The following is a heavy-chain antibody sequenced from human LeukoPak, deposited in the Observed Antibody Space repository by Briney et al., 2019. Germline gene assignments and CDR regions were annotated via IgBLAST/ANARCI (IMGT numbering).Heavy chain of an antibody. Sequence: GASVKVSCKASGYTFTDYYMHWVRQAPGQGLEWMGWINPNSGGTNYAQKFQGRVTMTRDTSISTAYMELSRLRSDDTAVYYCARWGRLGELSLGLDYWGQGTLVTVSS. J-gene: IGHJ4*02. V-gene: IGHV1-2*02. D-gene: IGHD3-16*02. CDR1: GYTFTDYY. CDR2: INPNSGGT. CDR3: ARWGRLGELSLGLDY.